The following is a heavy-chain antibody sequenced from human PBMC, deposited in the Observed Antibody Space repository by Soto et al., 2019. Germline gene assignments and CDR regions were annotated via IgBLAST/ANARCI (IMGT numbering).Heavy chain of an antibody. D-gene: IGHD4-17*01. Sequence: QVQLVQSGAEVKKPGSSVKVSCKASGGTFSSYAISWVRQAPGQGLEWMGGIIPIFGTANYAQKFQGRVTITADESTRSAAMEVRSMLTAETTVYYCGRAVVTTPPPPIYYYYYYGMDVWGQGTTVTVSS. J-gene: IGHJ6*02. CDR3: GRAVVTTPPPPIYYYYYYGMDV. V-gene: IGHV1-69*01. CDR2: IIPIFGTA. CDR1: GGTFSSYA.